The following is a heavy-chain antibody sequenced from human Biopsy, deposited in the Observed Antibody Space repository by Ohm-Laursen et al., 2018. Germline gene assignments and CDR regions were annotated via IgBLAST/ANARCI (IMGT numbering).Heavy chain of an antibody. Sequence: SDTLSLTCAVSGDSVTKYYWSWIRQPPGKGLEWIGHIYYSVMTNYNPSLQSRVSISVDTSRNQVSLTLSSVTAADTAVYYCARDSGILNYGNFKYYHYYAMDVWGQGTTVIVSS. CDR1: GDSVTKYY. D-gene: IGHD4-11*01. CDR2: IYYSVMT. J-gene: IGHJ6*02. V-gene: IGHV4-59*02. CDR3: ARDSGILNYGNFKYYHYYAMDV.